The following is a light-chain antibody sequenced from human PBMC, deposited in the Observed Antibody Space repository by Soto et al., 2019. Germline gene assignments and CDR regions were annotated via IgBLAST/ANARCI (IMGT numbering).Light chain of an antibody. CDR1: QDISNY. V-gene: IGKV1-33*01. CDR3: QQSDSLPIT. J-gene: IGKJ5*01. Sequence: DIQMTQSPSSLSASVGDRVTITCRASQDISNYLNWYQQRPGKAPKLLIYDASNLERGVPSRFSGNRSGTHFTFAITSLQPEDVATYDCQQSDSLPITFGQGTRLEI. CDR2: DAS.